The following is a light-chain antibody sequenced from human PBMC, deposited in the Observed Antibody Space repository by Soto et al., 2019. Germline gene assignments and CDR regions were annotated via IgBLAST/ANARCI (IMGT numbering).Light chain of an antibody. CDR2: DAS. J-gene: IGKJ4*01. V-gene: IGKV3-11*01. Sequence: ETVLTQSPATLSLSPGERATLSCRASQSVSTYLAWYQQKPGQAPRLLIYDASNRATGIPARFSGSGSGTDLTLTISSLEPEDFAVYYCQQRRNWPLTFGGGTKVEIK. CDR1: QSVSTY. CDR3: QQRRNWPLT.